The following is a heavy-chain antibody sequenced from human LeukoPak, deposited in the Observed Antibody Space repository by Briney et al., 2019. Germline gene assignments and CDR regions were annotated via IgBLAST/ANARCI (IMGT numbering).Heavy chain of an antibody. CDR2: IGAGDKYT. Sequence: PGRSLRLSCAASGFTLRNYAMSWVRQAPGKGLEWVSSIGAGDKYTYYGDSVKGRFTISRDNSKNTLYLQMNSLRAEDTAVYYCARDDEDIVVVPAATYFDYWGQGTLVTVSS. CDR1: GFTLRNYA. V-gene: IGHV3-23*01. J-gene: IGHJ4*02. D-gene: IGHD2-2*01. CDR3: ARDDEDIVVVPAATYFDY.